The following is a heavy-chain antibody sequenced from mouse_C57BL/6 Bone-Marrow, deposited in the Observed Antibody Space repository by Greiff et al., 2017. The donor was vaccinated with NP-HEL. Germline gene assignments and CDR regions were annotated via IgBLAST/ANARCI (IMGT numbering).Heavy chain of an antibody. CDR2: INPNNGGT. V-gene: IGHV1-18*01. J-gene: IGHJ1*03. CDR1: GYTFTDYN. CDR3: ARHDGYFYWYFDV. D-gene: IGHD2-3*01. Sequence: EVKLMESGPELVKPGASVKIPCKASGYTFTDYNMDWVKQSHGKSLEWIGDINPNNGGTIYNQKFKGKATLTVDKSSSTAYMELRSLTSEDTAVYYCARHDGYFYWYFDVWGTGTTVTVSS.